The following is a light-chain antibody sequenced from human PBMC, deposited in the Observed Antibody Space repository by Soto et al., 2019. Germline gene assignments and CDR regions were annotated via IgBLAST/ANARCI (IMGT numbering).Light chain of an antibody. CDR2: AAS. CDR1: QDIYDY. Sequence: DIQMTQSPSSLSASVGDSVTITCQASQDIYDYLNWYQHKPGKAPRLLIYAASNLETGVPSRFRGSGSGIDFTFTNNRLQPEDIATYYCQQYDNSPMFTFGRGTKVEI. J-gene: IGKJ2*01. V-gene: IGKV1-33*01. CDR3: QQYDNSPMFT.